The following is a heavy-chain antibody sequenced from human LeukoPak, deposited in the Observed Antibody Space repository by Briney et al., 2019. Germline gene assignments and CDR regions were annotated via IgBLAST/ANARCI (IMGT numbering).Heavy chain of an antibody. Sequence: GESLKISCKGSGHSFTNYWIAWVREMPGKGLEWMGIIYPGDSETRYNPSLQGQVTISADKSINTAYLHWSSLKASDTAMYYCATPIGYSSDWYGWFDPWGQGTLVTVSS. CDR2: IYPGDSET. D-gene: IGHD6-19*01. CDR3: ATPIGYSSDWYGWFDP. J-gene: IGHJ5*02. V-gene: IGHV5-51*01. CDR1: GHSFTNYW.